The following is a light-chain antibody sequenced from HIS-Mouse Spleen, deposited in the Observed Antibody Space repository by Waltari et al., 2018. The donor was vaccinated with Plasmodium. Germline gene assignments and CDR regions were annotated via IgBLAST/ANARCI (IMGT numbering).Light chain of an antibody. CDR3: QQSYSTPGT. J-gene: IGKJ4*01. CDR2: AAS. Sequence: DIQMTQSPSSLSASVGDRVTITCRASQSISSYLNWSQQKPGKAPKLLIYAASSLQSVVPSMFSGSGSGTDFTLTISSLQPEDFATYYCQQSYSTPGTFGGGTKVEIK. CDR1: QSISSY. V-gene: IGKV1-39*01.